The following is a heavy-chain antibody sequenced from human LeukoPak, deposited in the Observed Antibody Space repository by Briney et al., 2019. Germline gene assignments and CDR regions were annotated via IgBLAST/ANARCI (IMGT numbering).Heavy chain of an antibody. J-gene: IGHJ4*02. V-gene: IGHV1-8*03. D-gene: IGHD3-22*01. CDR1: GYTFTSYD. CDR3: ARSGDYYDSSGYYPFDY. CDR2: MNPNSGNT. Sequence: ASVKVSCRASGYTFTSYDINWVRQATGQGLEWMGWMNPNSGNTGYAQKFQGRVTITRNTSISTAYMELSSLRSEDTAVYYCARSGDYYDSSGYYPFDYWGQGTLVTVSS.